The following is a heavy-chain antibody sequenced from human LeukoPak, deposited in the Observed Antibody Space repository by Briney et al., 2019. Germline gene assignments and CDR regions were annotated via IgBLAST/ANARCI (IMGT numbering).Heavy chain of an antibody. CDR3: ARVTRWELGNTMGAFDI. Sequence: GGSLRLSCAASGFTFSSYWMSWVRQAPGKGLEWVANIKQDGSEKYYVDSVKGRFTISRDNAKNSLYLQMNSLRAEDTAVYYCARVTRWELGNTMGAFDIWGQGTMVTVSS. V-gene: IGHV3-7*01. J-gene: IGHJ3*02. CDR1: GFTFSSYW. CDR2: IKQDGSEK. D-gene: IGHD1-26*01.